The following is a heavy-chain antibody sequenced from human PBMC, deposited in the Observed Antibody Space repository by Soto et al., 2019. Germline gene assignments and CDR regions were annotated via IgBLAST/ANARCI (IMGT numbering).Heavy chain of an antibody. J-gene: IGHJ3*02. CDR2: IYYSGST. Sequence: QVQLQESGPGLVKPSETLSLTCTVSGGSISSYYWSWIRQPPGKGLEWIGYIYYSGSTNYNPSITSRVTISVDTSQNQFSLKLSSVTAADTAVYYCARRYGYAFDIWGQGTMVTVSS. D-gene: IGHD4-17*01. CDR3: ARRYGYAFDI. V-gene: IGHV4-59*01. CDR1: GGSISSYY.